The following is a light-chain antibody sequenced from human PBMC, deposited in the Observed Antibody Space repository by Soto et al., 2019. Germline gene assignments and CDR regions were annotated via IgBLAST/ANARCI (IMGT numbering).Light chain of an antibody. CDR1: SSVVGNYIF. J-gene: IGLJ1*01. Sequence: QSALAQPASVSGSPGQSITISCTGTSSVVGNYIFVSWYRQHPGKAPKLMIYDINNRPSGVSNRFSGSKSGNTASLTISGLQAEDEADYYCVSYTPSASYVFGTGTKATVL. CDR3: VSYTPSASYV. CDR2: DIN. V-gene: IGLV2-14*01.